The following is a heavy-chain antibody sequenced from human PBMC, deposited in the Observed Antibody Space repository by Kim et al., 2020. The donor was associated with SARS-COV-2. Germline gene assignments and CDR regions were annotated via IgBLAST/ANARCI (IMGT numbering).Heavy chain of an antibody. J-gene: IGHJ4*02. Sequence: GSITACGGSVRGRFTVSRDNAQNTLYLQMDSLGAEDTAVYYCARGDYYSYWGQGTLVTVSS. CDR2: GSIT. V-gene: IGHV3-74*01. CDR3: ARGDYYSY. D-gene: IGHD3-22*01.